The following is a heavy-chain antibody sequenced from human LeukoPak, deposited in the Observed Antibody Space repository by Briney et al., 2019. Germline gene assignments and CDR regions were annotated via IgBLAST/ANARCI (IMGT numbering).Heavy chain of an antibody. CDR3: AAREIRETGNDY. J-gene: IGHJ4*02. CDR2: IDPSDSYT. Sequence: GESLKISCKGSGYSFTSYWISWVRQMPGKGLEWMGRIDPSDSYTNYSPSFQGHVTISTDKSISTAYLQWSSLKASDTAMYYCAAREIRETGNDYWGQGTLVTVSS. V-gene: IGHV5-10-1*01. CDR1: GYSFTSYW. D-gene: IGHD1-14*01.